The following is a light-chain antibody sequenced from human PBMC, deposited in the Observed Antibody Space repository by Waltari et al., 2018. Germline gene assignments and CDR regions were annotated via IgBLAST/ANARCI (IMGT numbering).Light chain of an antibody. CDR3: SSYISSDTLEL. J-gene: IGLJ2*01. Sequence: QSALTQPASVSGSPGQSITISCTGTSSDVGGYNYVSWYQQHPGTDPKLIIFDVSNRPSGVSCRFSGSKSGNTASLTISGLQAQDEADYYCSSYISSDTLELFGGGTSLTVL. CDR2: DVS. V-gene: IGLV2-14*03. CDR1: SSDVGGYNY.